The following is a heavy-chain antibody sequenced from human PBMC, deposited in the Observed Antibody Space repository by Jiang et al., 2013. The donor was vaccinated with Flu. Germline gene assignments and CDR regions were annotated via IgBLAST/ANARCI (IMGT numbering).Heavy chain of an antibody. V-gene: IGHV1-3*01. Sequence: KFQGRVTITRDTSASTAYMELSSLRSEDTAVYYCARDYGGYYYYYGMDVWGQGTTVTVSS. J-gene: IGHJ6*02. CDR3: ARDYGGYYYYYGMDV. D-gene: IGHD4-17*01.